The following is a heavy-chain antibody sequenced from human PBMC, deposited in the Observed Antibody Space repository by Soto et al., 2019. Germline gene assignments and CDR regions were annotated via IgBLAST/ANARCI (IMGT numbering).Heavy chain of an antibody. CDR2: ISAYNGNT. D-gene: IGHD2-21*02. J-gene: IGHJ4*02. Sequence: ASVKVSCKASGYTFTSYGISWVRQAPGQGLEWMGWISAYNGNTNYAQKIKGRVTMTTDTSTSTAYMELSSLRSEDTAMYYCARSIVVVTALDYWGQGTLVTVSS. CDR3: ARSIVVVTALDY. V-gene: IGHV1-18*01. CDR1: GYTFTSYG.